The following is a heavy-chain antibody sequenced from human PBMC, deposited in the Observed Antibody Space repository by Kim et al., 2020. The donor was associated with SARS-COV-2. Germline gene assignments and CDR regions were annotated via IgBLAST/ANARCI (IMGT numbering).Heavy chain of an antibody. CDR2: HYYSGST. CDR3: ARHFRATMIVVVIPRNYFDY. Sequence: SETLSLTCAVSGGSISSSSYYWGWIRQPQGQGLEWIGSHYYSGSTYYYPSLKGRVTISADTYKNQFSLKLSSVTAADTDVYYCARHFRATMIVVVIPRNYFDYWGQGTLVTVSS. CDR1: GGSISSSSYY. V-gene: IGHV4-39*01. D-gene: IGHD3-22*01. J-gene: IGHJ4*02.